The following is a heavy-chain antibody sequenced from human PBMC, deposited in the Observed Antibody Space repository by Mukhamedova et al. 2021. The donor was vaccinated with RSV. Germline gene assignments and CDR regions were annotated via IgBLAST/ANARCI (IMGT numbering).Heavy chain of an antibody. CDR2: INPKTGNT. Sequence: APGQGLEWMGWINPKTGNTNYALKFEGGVTMLRDTSLSTAYMELTSLKFDDTAVFYCARSVPGEGFDFWGQGTLVSVSS. CDR3: ARSVPGEGFDF. V-gene: IGHV1-2*02. D-gene: IGHD7-27*01. J-gene: IGHJ4*02.